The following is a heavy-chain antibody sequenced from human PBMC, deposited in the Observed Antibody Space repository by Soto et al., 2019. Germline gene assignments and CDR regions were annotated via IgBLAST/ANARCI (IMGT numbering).Heavy chain of an antibody. D-gene: IGHD2-15*01. J-gene: IGHJ4*02. V-gene: IGHV3-33*01. CDR2: IYYDGSNK. CDR3: ARPYCSGGICYYYFDY. CDR1: GFTFSSYA. Sequence: QVQLVESGGGVVQPGRSLRLSCAASGFTFSSYAMHWVRQAPGRGLEWVAVIYYDGSNKYYIDSVKGRFTISKDHSKNTLYLQMNSLRADDTAVYYCARPYCSGGICYYYFDYWGQGTLVTVSS.